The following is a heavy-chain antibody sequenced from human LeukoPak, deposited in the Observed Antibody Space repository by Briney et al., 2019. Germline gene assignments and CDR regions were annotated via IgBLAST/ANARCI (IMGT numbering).Heavy chain of an antibody. CDR3: ARDDPYSSSWTGY. Sequence: KPSETLSLTCTVSGGSISSSNYYWGWIRQPPGKGLEWIGSIYYSGSTFYNPSLKSRVTISVDTSKNQFSLKLSSVTAADTAVYFCARDDPYSSSWTGYWGQGTLVTVSS. V-gene: IGHV4-39*07. J-gene: IGHJ4*02. D-gene: IGHD6-13*01. CDR1: GGSISSSNYY. CDR2: IYYSGST.